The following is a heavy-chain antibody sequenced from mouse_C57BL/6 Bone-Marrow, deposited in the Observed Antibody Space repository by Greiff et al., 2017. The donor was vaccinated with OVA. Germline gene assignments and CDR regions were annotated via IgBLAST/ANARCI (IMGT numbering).Heavy chain of an antibody. V-gene: IGHV1-69*01. Sequence: QVQLQQPGAELVMPGASVKLSCKASGYTFTSYWMHWVKQRPGQGLEWIGEIDPSDSYTNYNQKFKGKSTLTVDKSSSTAYMQLSSLTSEDSAVYYCARRAIYYGNYVEYYYIWGTGTTVTVSS. CDR2: IDPSDSYT. CDR3: ARRAIYYGNYVEYYYI. J-gene: IGHJ1*03. D-gene: IGHD2-1*01. CDR1: GYTFTSYW.